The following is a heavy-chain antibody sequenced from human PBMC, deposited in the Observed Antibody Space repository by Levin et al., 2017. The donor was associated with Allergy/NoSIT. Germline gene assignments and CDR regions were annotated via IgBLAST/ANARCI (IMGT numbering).Heavy chain of an antibody. CDR1: GFIFGAYW. CDR2: INSDGSIT. V-gene: IGHV3-74*01. Sequence: PGGSLRLSCAASGFIFGAYWMLWVRQVPGKGLVWVSRINSDGSITDYADSVKGRFTISRDNAKNAMYLQMNSLTVEDTAVYYCARSQFDVWGQGTLVTVSS. J-gene: IGHJ4*02. CDR3: ARSQFDV.